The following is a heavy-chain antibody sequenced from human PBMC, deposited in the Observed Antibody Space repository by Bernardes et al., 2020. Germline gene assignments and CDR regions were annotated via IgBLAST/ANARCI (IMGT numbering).Heavy chain of an antibody. CDR2: IWYDGSNK. J-gene: IGHJ5*02. CDR3: ARVSSIAPLGWFDP. Sequence: GGSLRLSCAASGFTFSSYGMHWVRQAPGKGLEWVAVIWYDGSNKYYADSVKGRFTISRDNSKNTLYLQMNSLRAEDTAVYYCARVSSIAPLGWFDPWGQGTLVTVSS. V-gene: IGHV3-33*01. CDR1: GFTFSSYG. D-gene: IGHD6-6*01.